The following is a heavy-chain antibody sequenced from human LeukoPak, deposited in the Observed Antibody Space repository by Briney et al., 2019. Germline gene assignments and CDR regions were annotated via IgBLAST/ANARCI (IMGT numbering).Heavy chain of an antibody. CDR1: GFTFDDHA. J-gene: IGHJ1*01. CDR2: IGWNSDVT. CDR3: AKSDRGSSLYVSFIQH. Sequence: QPGRSLRLSCAASGFTFDDHAMHWVRQAPGKGLEWVSGIGWNSDVTGYADSVKGRFTISRDDAENSLYLQMNGLRPEDTAVYYCAKSDRGSSLYVSFIQHWGQGTLVTVSS. D-gene: IGHD6-13*01. V-gene: IGHV3-9*01.